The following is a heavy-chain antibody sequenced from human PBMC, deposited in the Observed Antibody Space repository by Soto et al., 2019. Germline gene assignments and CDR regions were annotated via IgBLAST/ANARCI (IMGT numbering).Heavy chain of an antibody. Sequence: QVQLQESGPGLVKPSETLSLTCTVSGGSVSSGSYYWSWIRQPPGKGLEWIGYIYYSGGTNYNPSLKSRVTISVDTSKNQFSLKLSSVTAADTAVYYCASNVGLSYFDYWGQGTLVTVSS. D-gene: IGHD3-16*02. CDR3: ASNVGLSYFDY. CDR1: GGSVSSGSYY. J-gene: IGHJ4*02. CDR2: IYYSGGT. V-gene: IGHV4-61*01.